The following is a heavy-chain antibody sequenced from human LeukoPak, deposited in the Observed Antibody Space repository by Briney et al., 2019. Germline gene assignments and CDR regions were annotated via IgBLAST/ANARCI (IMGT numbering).Heavy chain of an antibody. D-gene: IGHD3-22*01. CDR1: GFTFSSYS. Sequence: GGSLRLSCAASGFTFSSYSMNWVRQAPGKGLEWVSYISSSSSTIYYADSVKGRFTISRDNAKNSLYLQMNSLRDEDTAVYYCARESYYDSSGYYGHFQHWGQGTLVTVSS. CDR3: ARESYYDSSGYYGHFQH. J-gene: IGHJ1*01. CDR2: ISSSSSTI. V-gene: IGHV3-48*02.